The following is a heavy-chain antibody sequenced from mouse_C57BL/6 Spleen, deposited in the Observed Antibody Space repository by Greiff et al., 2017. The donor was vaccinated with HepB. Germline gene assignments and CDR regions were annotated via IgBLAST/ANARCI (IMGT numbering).Heavy chain of an antibody. V-gene: IGHV1-69*01. Sequence: QVQLKESGAELVMPGASVKLSCKASGYTFTSYWMHWVKQRPGQGLEWIGEIDPSDSYTNYNQKFKGKSTLTVDKSSSTAYMQLSSLTSEDSAVYYCARSYGSSFFAYWGQGTLVTVSA. CDR3: ARSYGSSFFAY. CDR2: IDPSDSYT. CDR1: GYTFTSYW. J-gene: IGHJ3*01. D-gene: IGHD1-1*01.